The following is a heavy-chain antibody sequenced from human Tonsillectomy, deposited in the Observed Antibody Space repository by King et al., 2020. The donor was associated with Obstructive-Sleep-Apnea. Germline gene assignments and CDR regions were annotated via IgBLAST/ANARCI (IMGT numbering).Heavy chain of an antibody. D-gene: IGHD4-17*01. Sequence: QLQESGPGLVKPSETLSLICTVSGVSISSYYWRWLRRPPGKGLEWIGYIYYSGSTNYNPPLKSRVTISGDTSKNQVSLRLSSVTAADTAVYYCARVSYGDYVHFDYWGQGTLVTVSS. J-gene: IGHJ4*02. CDR3: ARVSYGDYVHFDY. CDR1: GVSISSYY. CDR2: IYYSGST. V-gene: IGHV4-59*01.